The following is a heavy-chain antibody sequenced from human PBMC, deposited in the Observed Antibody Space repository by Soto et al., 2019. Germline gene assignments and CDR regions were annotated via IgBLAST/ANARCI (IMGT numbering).Heavy chain of an antibody. V-gene: IGHV4-39*02. CDR1: GGSISDSPYY. CDR3: ARRYSSGWVTFDS. Sequence: LSLTCTVSGGSISDSPYYWGWIRQPPGKGLEWIGSIYYSGSTYYNPSLKSRVTISVDTSKNHFSLRLSSVTAADTAVYYCARRYSSGWVTFDSWGQGTLVTVSS. CDR2: IYYSGST. D-gene: IGHD6-19*01. J-gene: IGHJ4*02.